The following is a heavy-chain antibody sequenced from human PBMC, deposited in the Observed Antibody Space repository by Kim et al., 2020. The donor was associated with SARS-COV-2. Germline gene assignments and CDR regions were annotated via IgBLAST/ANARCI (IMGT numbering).Heavy chain of an antibody. D-gene: IGHD6-13*01. V-gene: IGHV1-69*13. CDR3: ASPAAKTGGYYFDY. Sequence: SVKVSCKASGGTFSSYAISWVRQAPGQGLEWMGGIIPIFGTANYAQKFQGRVTITADESTSTAYMELSSLRSEDTAVYYCASPAAKTGGYYFDYWGQGTLVTVSS. CDR1: GGTFSSYA. J-gene: IGHJ4*02. CDR2: IIPIFGTA.